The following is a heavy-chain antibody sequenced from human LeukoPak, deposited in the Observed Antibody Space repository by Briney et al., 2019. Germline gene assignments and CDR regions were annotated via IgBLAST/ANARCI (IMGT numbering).Heavy chain of an antibody. CDR2: IWYDGSNK. CDR3: AREHYYGSGSFLYGMDV. V-gene: IGHV3-33*01. J-gene: IGHJ6*02. Sequence: PGGSLRLSCAASGFTFSSYGMHWVRQAPGKGLEWVAVIWYDGSNKYYADSVKGRFTISRDNSKNTLYLQMNSLRAEDTAVYYCAREHYYGSGSFLYGMDVWGQGTTVTVSS. D-gene: IGHD3-10*01. CDR1: GFTFSSYG.